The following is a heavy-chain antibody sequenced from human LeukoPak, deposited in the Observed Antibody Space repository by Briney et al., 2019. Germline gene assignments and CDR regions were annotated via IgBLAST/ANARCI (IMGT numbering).Heavy chain of an antibody. J-gene: IGHJ4*02. CDR1: GFTVRNNY. Sequence: GGSLRLSCAASGFTVRNNYMSWVRQAPGKGLEWVSLIYSGGSTYYADSVKGRFTISRDNSKNTLYLQMNSLRAEDTAVYYCAKEKVYWGQGTLVTVSS. CDR2: IYSGGST. CDR3: AKEKVY. V-gene: IGHV3-53*01.